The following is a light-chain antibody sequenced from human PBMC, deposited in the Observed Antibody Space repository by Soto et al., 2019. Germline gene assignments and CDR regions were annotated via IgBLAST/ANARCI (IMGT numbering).Light chain of an antibody. V-gene: IGKV3-20*01. CDR3: QQYGSSPLT. J-gene: IGKJ4*01. CDR2: GAS. Sequence: EIVLTQSPGTLSLSPGERATLSCRASQSVSSSFLAWYQQKPGQAPRLLIYGASSRATGIPDRFSGSGSGTDFTLTISRLEAEDVAVYYCQQYGSSPLTFVGGTKVEIK. CDR1: QSVSSSF.